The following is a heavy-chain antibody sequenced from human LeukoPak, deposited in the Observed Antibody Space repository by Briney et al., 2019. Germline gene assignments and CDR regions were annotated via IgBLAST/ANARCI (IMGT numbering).Heavy chain of an antibody. CDR2: IYAGGTT. J-gene: IGHJ3*02. Sequence: GGSLRLSCAASGFTVSSSYMSWVRQAPGEGLEWVSVIYAGGTTYYPDSVKGRFTISRDNSKNTLYLQMNSLRAEDTAVYYCAKDIVVVVAGDAFDIWGQGTMVTVSS. D-gene: IGHD2-15*01. CDR1: GFTVSSSY. CDR3: AKDIVVVVAGDAFDI. V-gene: IGHV3-53*05.